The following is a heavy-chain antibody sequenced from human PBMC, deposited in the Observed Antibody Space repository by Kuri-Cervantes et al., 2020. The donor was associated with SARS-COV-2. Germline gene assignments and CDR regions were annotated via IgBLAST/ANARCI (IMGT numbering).Heavy chain of an antibody. CDR2: ISHSGST. Sequence: ESLKISCAVYGGSFSGYYWSWLRQSPGKGLEWIGEISHSGSTNYNSSLKSRVTISIDTSKNQFSLRLSSVTAADTAVYYCARDNILFSGSGFDSWGQGALVTVSS. D-gene: IGHD1-26*01. V-gene: IGHV4-34*01. J-gene: IGHJ4*02. CDR3: ARDNILFSGSGFDS. CDR1: GGSFSGYY.